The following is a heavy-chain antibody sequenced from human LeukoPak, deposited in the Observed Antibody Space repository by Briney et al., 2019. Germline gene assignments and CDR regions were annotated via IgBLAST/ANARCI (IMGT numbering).Heavy chain of an antibody. Sequence: SETLSLTCTVSGGSISSSSYYWGWIRQPPGKGLEWIGSIYYSGSTYYNPSLKSRVTISVDTSKNQFSLNLNSVTAADTAVYYCARGLQVGNTGYYFDYWGQGTLVTVAS. CDR2: IYYSGST. J-gene: IGHJ4*02. CDR3: ARGLQVGNTGYYFDY. V-gene: IGHV4-39*07. CDR1: GGSISSSSYY. D-gene: IGHD1-26*01.